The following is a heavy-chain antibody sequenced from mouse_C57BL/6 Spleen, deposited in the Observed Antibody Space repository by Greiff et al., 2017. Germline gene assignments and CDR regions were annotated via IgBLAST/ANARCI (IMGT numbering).Heavy chain of an antibody. CDR1: GYTFTDYN. J-gene: IGHJ3*01. V-gene: IGHV1-18*01. Sequence: EVQVVESGPELVKPGASVKIPCKASGYTFTDYNMDWVKQSHGKSLEWIGDINPNNGGTIYNQKFKGKATLTVDKSSSTAYMELRSLTSEDTAVYYCARSYDGYPWFAYWGQGTLVTVSA. CDR3: ARSYDGYPWFAY. CDR2: INPNNGGT. D-gene: IGHD2-3*01.